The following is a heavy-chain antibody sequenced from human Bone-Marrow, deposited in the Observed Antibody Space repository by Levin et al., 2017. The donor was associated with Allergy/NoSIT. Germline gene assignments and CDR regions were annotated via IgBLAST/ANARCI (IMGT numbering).Heavy chain of an antibody. CDR3: ARELEAYCGGDCYSGIDY. J-gene: IGHJ4*02. D-gene: IGHD2-21*02. CDR1: GFTFSRYA. CDR2: ISYDGSKK. Sequence: QAGGSLRLSCAASGFTFSRYAMHWVRQAPGKGLEWVAVISYDGSKKYYADSVKGRFTISRDNSKNTLYVQMNSLRTEDTAVYYCARELEAYCGGDCYSGIDYWGQGTLVTVFS. V-gene: IGHV3-30-3*01.